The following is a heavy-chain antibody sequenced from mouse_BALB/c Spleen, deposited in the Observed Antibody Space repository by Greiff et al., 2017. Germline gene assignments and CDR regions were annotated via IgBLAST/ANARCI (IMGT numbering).Heavy chain of an antibody. CDR2: ISYSGST. V-gene: IGHV3-2*02. Sequence: VQLQQSGPGLVKPSQSLSLTCTVTGYSITSDYAWNWIRQFPGNKLEWMGYISYSGSTSYNPSLKSRISITRDTSKNQFFLQLNSVTTEDTATYYCARSGYDYPFAYWGQGTLVTVSA. CDR3: ARSGYDYPFAY. D-gene: IGHD2-4*01. CDR1: GYSITSDYA. J-gene: IGHJ3*01.